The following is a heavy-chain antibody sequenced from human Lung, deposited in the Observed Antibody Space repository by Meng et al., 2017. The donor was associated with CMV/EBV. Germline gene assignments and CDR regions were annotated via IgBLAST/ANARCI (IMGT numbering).Heavy chain of an antibody. D-gene: IGHD2-15*01. J-gene: IGHJ4*01. CDR3: ARGFLAAKSGLRSLTY. V-gene: IGHV1-8*01. CDR1: GYTFTSYD. Sequence: ASVXVSCKASGYTFTSYDINWVRQATGQGLEWMGWMNPNSGNTGYAQKFQGRVTMTRNTSISTAYMELSSLRSEDTAVYYCARGFLAAKSGLRSLTYCGHGXLVTSPQ. CDR2: MNPNSGNT.